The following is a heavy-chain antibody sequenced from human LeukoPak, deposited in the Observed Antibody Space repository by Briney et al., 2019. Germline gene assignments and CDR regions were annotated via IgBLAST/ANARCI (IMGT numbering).Heavy chain of an antibody. V-gene: IGHV1-24*01. CDR3: ATKERFLEWLLSSPFDY. Sequence: ASVKVSCKVSGYTLTELSMHWVRQAPGKGLEWMGGFDPEDGETIYAQKFQGRVTMTEDTSTDTAYMELSSLRSGDTAVYYCATKERFLEWLLSSPFDYWGQGALVTVSS. J-gene: IGHJ4*02. CDR1: GYTLTELS. CDR2: FDPEDGET. D-gene: IGHD3-3*01.